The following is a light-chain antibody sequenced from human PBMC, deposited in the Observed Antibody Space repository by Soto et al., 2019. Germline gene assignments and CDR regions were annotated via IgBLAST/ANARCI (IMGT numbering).Light chain of an antibody. CDR2: GAS. V-gene: IGKV3-20*01. J-gene: IGKJ1*01. CDR1: QSVTSNY. Sequence: EIVLTQSPGTLSLSPGERATLSCRASQSVTSNYLVWYQQKHGQAPRALIYGASSRATGIPDRFSGSGSGTEFTLTISSLQPDDFATYYCQQYNSYWTFGQGTKVEIK. CDR3: QQYNSYWT.